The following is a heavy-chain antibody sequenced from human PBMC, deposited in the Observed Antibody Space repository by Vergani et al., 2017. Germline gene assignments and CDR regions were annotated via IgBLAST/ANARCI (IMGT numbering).Heavy chain of an antibody. Sequence: QVQLVESGGGVVQPGRSLRLSCAASGFTFSSYAMHWVRQAPGKGLEWVAVISYDGSNKYYADSVKGRFTISRDNSKNSLYLQMNSLRAEDTALYYCAKDNEQSLVGAQFDPWGQGTLVTVSS. CDR1: GFTFSSYA. D-gene: IGHD1-26*01. CDR3: AKDNEQSLVGAQFDP. J-gene: IGHJ5*02. CDR2: ISYDGSNK. V-gene: IGHV3-30-3*01.